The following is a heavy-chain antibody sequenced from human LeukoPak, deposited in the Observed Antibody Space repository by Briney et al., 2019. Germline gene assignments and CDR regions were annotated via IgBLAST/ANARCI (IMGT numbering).Heavy chain of an antibody. J-gene: IGHJ4*02. D-gene: IGHD6-13*01. Sequence: GGSLRLSCAASGFTFSSYAMHWVRQAPGKGLEWVAVISYDGSNKYYADSVKGRFTISRDNSKNTLYLQMNSLRAEDTAVYYCASVTHPYKMAAASGHWGQGTLVTVSS. CDR3: ASVTHPYKMAAASGH. CDR1: GFTFSSYA. V-gene: IGHV3-30*04. CDR2: ISYDGSNK.